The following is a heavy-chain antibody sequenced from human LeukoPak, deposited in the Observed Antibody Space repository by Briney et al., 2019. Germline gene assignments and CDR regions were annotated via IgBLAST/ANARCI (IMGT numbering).Heavy chain of an antibody. CDR1: GFTFDDYA. V-gene: IGHV3-9*01. D-gene: IGHD5-24*01. CDR2: ISWDSDSI. CDR3: AKDLEMATTPLGDAFDI. Sequence: GGSLRLSCAASGFTFDDYAMHWVRQAPGKGLEWVSGISWDSDSIGYADSVKGRFTISRDNAKNSLHLQMNSLRVEDTALYYCAKDLEMATTPLGDAFDIWGQGTMVTVSS. J-gene: IGHJ3*02.